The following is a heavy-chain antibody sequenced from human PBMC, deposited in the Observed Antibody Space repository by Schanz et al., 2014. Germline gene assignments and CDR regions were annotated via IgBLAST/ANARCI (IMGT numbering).Heavy chain of an antibody. D-gene: IGHD3-16*02. V-gene: IGHV4-30-2*01. CDR2: IYHTATP. CDR3: ARGGGPSHYDHVWGNFRYTHFDY. Sequence: QLQLQESGSGLVKPSQTLSLTCAVSGGSISSGTYSWSWIRQPPGKGLEWIGYIYHTATPDNSPPVGSRVTISKDSSENLFFLSVNSLTAADTDVYYCARGGGPSHYDHVWGNFRYTHFDYWGQGTLVTVSS. J-gene: IGHJ4*02. CDR1: GGSISSGTYS.